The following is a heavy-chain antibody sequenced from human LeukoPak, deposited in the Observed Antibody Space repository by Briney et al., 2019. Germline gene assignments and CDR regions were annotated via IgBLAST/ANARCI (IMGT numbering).Heavy chain of an antibody. CDR2: ISGSGGST. V-gene: IGHV3-23*01. D-gene: IGHD6-6*01. J-gene: IGHJ4*02. CDR1: GFTFSSYA. Sequence: GGSLRLSCAASGFTFSSYAMSWVRQPPGKGLEWVSAISGSGGSTYYADSVKGRFTISRDNSKNTLYLQMNRLRGEDTAVYYCASTSIAAREYYFDYWGQGTLVTVSS. CDR3: ASTSIAAREYYFDY.